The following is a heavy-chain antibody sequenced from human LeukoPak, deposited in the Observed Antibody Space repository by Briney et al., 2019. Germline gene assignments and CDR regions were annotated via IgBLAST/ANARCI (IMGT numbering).Heavy chain of an antibody. Sequence: AASGTVSCKAPGYTFTSYGISWVRQAPGQGLEWKGWISAYNGNTNYAKKLQGRVTMTTDTSTSTAYMELRSLRSDDTAVYYCASNVAVAGDYNWFDPWGQGTLVTVSS. V-gene: IGHV1-18*01. CDR1: GYTFTSYG. J-gene: IGHJ5*02. CDR2: ISAYNGNT. CDR3: ASNVAVAGDYNWFDP. D-gene: IGHD6-19*01.